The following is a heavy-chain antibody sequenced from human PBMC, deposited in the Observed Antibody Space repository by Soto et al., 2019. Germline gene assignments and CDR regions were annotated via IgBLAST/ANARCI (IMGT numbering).Heavy chain of an antibody. CDR3: ARGKDYYDILTGYYS. CDR1: GGTFSSYA. D-gene: IGHD3-9*01. Sequence: SVKVSCKASGGTFSSYAISWVRQAPGQGLGWMGGIIPIFGTANYAQKFQGRVTITADESTSTAYMELSSLRSEDTAVYYCARGKDYYDILTGYYSWGQGTLVTVSS. J-gene: IGHJ5*02. V-gene: IGHV1-69*13. CDR2: IIPIFGTA.